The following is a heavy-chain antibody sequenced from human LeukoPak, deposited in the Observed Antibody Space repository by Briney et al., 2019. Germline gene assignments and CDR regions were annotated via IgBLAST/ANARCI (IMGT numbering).Heavy chain of an antibody. CDR3: TRGGWLRFDY. CDR2: VFSSGST. Sequence: SETLSLTCTVSGVSLRSYYWSWIRQPPGKGLEWIGYVFSSGSTDYNPSLKSRVTMSVVTSRNQFSLNLRSVTAADTAVYYCTRGGWLRFDYWGQELLVTVSS. V-gene: IGHV4-59*01. J-gene: IGHJ4*02. D-gene: IGHD5-12*01. CDR1: GVSLRSYY.